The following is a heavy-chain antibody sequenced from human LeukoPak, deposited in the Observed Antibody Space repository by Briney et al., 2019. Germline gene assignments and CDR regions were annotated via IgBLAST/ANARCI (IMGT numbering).Heavy chain of an antibody. CDR2: INHSGST. V-gene: IGHV4-34*01. Sequence: SETLSLTCAVYGGSFSGYYWSWIRQPPGKGLEWIGEINHSGSTNYNPSLKSRVTISVDTSKNQFSLKLSSVTAADTAVYYCARAPLYSGGSGWSIYYFYAMDVWGQGTTVTVSS. CDR3: ARAPLYSGGSGWSIYYFYAMDV. CDR1: GGSFSGYY. D-gene: IGHD6-19*01. J-gene: IGHJ6*02.